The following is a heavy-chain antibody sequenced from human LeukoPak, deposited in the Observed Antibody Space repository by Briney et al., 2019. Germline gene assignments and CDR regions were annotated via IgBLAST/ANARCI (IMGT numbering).Heavy chain of an antibody. Sequence: GASVKVSCKASGYTFTSYYMHWVRQAPGQGLEWMGIINPSGGSTSYAQKFQGRVTMTRDTSTSTVYMELSSPRSEDTAVYYCARDLYCTNGVCYLYYYYGMDVWGQGTTVTVSS. CDR2: INPSGGST. D-gene: IGHD2-8*01. V-gene: IGHV1-46*01. J-gene: IGHJ6*02. CDR3: ARDLYCTNGVCYLYYYYGMDV. CDR1: GYTFTSYY.